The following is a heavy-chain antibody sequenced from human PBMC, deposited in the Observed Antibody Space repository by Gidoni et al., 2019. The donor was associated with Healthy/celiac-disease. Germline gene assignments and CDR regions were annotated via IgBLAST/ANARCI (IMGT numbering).Heavy chain of an antibody. Sequence: QLQLQESGPGLVKPSETLSLTCTVSGGSISSSSYYWGWIRQPPGKGLEWIGSIYYSGSTYYNPSLKSRVTISVDTSKNQFSLKLSSVTAADTAVYYCAREHSGSYRLDYWGQGTLVTVSS. V-gene: IGHV4-39*02. CDR2: IYYSGST. CDR3: AREHSGSYRLDY. J-gene: IGHJ4*02. D-gene: IGHD1-26*01. CDR1: GGSISSSSYY.